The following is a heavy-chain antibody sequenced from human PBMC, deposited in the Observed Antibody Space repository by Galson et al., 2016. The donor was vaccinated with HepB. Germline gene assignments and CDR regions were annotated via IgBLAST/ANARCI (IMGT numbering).Heavy chain of an antibody. Sequence: QSGAEVKKPGESLKISCQGSGSKFSNYWIAWVRQMPGKGLEWMGVVNPGDSDTIYSPSFQGQVTISADKSLPTAYVQWSSLWASDTAMYYCARRGDGYKFDNWGQGTLVTVSS. J-gene: IGHJ4*02. CDR1: GSKFSNYW. V-gene: IGHV5-51*01. CDR2: VNPGDSDT. CDR3: ARRGDGYKFDN. D-gene: IGHD5-24*01.